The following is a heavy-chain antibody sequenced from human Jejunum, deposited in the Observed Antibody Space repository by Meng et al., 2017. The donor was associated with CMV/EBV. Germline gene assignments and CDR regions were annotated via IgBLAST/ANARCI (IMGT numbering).Heavy chain of an antibody. Sequence: GFTFSTYGIHWVRQSPGAGLEWVSSISPSGSYKYYADSVKGRFTISRDNAKNSVHLDMNSLRAEDTAVYYCARLEPLAAGGFFDYWGQGTPVTVSS. CDR1: GFTFSTYG. CDR3: ARLEPLAAGGFFDY. J-gene: IGHJ4*02. D-gene: IGHD6-13*01. V-gene: IGHV3-21*06. CDR2: ISPSGSYK.